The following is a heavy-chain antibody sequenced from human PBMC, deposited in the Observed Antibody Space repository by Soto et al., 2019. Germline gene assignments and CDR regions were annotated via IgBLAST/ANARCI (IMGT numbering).Heavy chain of an antibody. CDR3: ATTRGIAVGGSFDY. J-gene: IGHJ4*02. Sequence: PSGTLSLTSTVYEDCISRENIYCGWIRQSPGKGLEWIGTLYSGSTFSSLSLKNRVTISVDTSKNQVSLKLRSVAAADTAIYYCATTRGIAVGGSFDYWGQG. CDR1: EDCISRENIY. V-gene: IGHV4-39*01. CDR2: LYSGST. D-gene: IGHD6-19*01.